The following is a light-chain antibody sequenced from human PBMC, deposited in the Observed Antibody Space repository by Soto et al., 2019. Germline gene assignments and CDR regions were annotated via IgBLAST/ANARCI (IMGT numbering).Light chain of an antibody. V-gene: IGKV3-20*01. CDR1: QSVGGN. Sequence: EIVLTQSPGSLSLSPGERAALSCRASQSVGGNVAWYQQKPGQAPKLLIHGVSSRGYGIPDRFSGSGSGTDFTLTISSLEPEDFAVYYCQHYGYPQWTFGQGTKVDIK. CDR3: QHYGYPQWT. CDR2: GVS. J-gene: IGKJ1*01.